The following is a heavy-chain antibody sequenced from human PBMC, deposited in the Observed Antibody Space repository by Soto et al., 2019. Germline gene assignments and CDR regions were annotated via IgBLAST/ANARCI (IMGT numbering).Heavy chain of an antibody. CDR1: GGTFSSHV. V-gene: IGHV1-69*13. Sequence: SSVKVSCKASGGTFSSHVMSWVRQAPGQGLEGMGGIIPIFGTAKYAQKFQGRITSSADESMSTAYMELTSLRSEDTAVYYCAKTYGSGSYYNVQNYHYGMDVWGQGTTVTVSS. CDR3: AKTYGSGSYYNVQNYHYGMDV. CDR2: IIPIFGTA. D-gene: IGHD3-10*01. J-gene: IGHJ6*02.